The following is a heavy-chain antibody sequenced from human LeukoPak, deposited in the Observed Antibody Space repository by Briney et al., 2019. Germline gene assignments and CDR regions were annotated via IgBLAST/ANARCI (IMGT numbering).Heavy chain of an antibody. CDR2: IKSESVGYTT. D-gene: IGHD5-12*01. J-gene: IGHJ5*02. CDR1: ALTFTTTW. CDR3: TTHSGNDLRS. Sequence: GGSLRLSCATAALTFTTTWLTWVRQAPGKGREWVGIIKSESVGYTTDYAAPVKGTFTISRSDSYNTLYLQMHSLKTADTAGYYCTTHSGNDLRSWGQGTLVTVSS. V-gene: IGHV3-15*01.